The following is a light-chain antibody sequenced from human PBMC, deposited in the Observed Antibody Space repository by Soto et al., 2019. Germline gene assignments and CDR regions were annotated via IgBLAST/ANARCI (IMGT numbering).Light chain of an antibody. CDR2: GAS. J-gene: IGKJ1*01. CDR3: QQRSNWLRT. V-gene: IGKV3D-20*02. Sequence: EIVLTQSPGTLSLSPGERATLSCRASQSVSSNYLAWYQQKPGQAPRLLIYGASSRATGIPDRFSGSGSGTDFTLTIRRLEPEDFAVYYCQQRSNWLRTFGQGTKVEIK. CDR1: QSVSSNY.